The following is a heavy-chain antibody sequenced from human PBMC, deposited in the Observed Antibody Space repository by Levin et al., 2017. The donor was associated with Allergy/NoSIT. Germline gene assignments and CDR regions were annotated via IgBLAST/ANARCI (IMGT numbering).Heavy chain of an antibody. V-gene: IGHV3-30*04. CDR2: ISYDGRNK. D-gene: IGHD3-9*01. Sequence: PPGGSLRLSCAASGFTFSSYAMHWVRQAPGKGLEWVAVISYDGRNKYYADSVKGRFTISRDNSKNTLHLQLNSLRAEDTAVFYCARGGGRYFDQGPPADYYYGMDVWGQGTTVTVSS. CDR1: GFTFSSYA. J-gene: IGHJ6*02. CDR3: ARGGGRYFDQGPPADYYYGMDV.